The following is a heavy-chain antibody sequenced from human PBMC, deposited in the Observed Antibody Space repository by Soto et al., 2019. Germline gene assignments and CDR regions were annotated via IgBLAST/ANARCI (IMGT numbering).Heavy chain of an antibody. CDR3: TRLARYFDSQGYYYYGMDV. Sequence: GGSLRLSCAASGFTFSGSAMHWVRQASGKGLEWVGRIRSKANSYATAYAASVKGRFTISRDDSRNTAYLQMNSLKTEDTAVYYCTRLARYFDSQGYYYYGMDVWGQGTTVTVSS. CDR1: GFTFSGSA. J-gene: IGHJ6*02. CDR2: IRSKANSYAT. D-gene: IGHD3-9*01. V-gene: IGHV3-73*01.